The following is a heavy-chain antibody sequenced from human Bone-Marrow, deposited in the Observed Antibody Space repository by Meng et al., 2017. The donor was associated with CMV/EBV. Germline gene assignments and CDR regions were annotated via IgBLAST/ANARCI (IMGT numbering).Heavy chain of an antibody. J-gene: IGHJ6*02. Sequence: ASVKVSCKASGYTFTSYGISWVRQAPGQGLEWMGWISAYNGNTNYAQKLQGRVTMTTDTSTSTAYMELSSLRSEDTAVYYCARDPGYCSSTSCYYYYGMDVWGQGTTVTVSS. D-gene: IGHD2-2*01. CDR2: ISAYNGNT. CDR1: GYTFTSYG. CDR3: ARDPGYCSSTSCYYYYGMDV. V-gene: IGHV1-18*01.